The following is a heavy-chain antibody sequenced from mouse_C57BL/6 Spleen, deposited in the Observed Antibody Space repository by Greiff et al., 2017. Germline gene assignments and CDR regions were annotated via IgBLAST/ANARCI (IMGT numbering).Heavy chain of an antibody. CDR1: GFTFSSYA. J-gene: IGHJ3*01. Sequence: EVQLQESGEGLVKPGGSLKLSCAASGFTFSSYAMSWVRQTPEKRLEWVAYISSGGDYIYYADTVKGRFTISRDNARNTLYLQMSSLKSEDTAMYYCTRGGSSYEKFAYWGQGTLVTVSA. D-gene: IGHD1-1*01. V-gene: IGHV5-9-1*02. CDR2: ISSGGDYI. CDR3: TRGGSSYEKFAY.